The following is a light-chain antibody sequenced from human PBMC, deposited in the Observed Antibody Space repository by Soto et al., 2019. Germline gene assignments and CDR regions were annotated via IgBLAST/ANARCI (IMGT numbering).Light chain of an antibody. V-gene: IGLV2-14*01. J-gene: IGLJ1*01. CDR2: DVS. CDR3: NSYTSSSTHV. Sequence: QSVLTQPASVSGSPGQSIAISCTGTSSDIGGFKYVSWFQQHPGKAPKLMFYDVSNRPSGVSNRFSGSKSGNTASLTISGLQAEDEADYYCNSYTSSSTHVFGTGTKVTVL. CDR1: SSDIGGFKY.